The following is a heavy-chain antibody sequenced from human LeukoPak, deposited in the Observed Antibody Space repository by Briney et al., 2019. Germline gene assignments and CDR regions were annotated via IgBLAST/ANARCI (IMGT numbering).Heavy chain of an antibody. D-gene: IGHD4-23*01. Sequence: GGSLRLSCAASGFTFSSYAMSWVRQAPGKGLEWVSAISGSGGSTYYADSVKGRFTISRDNSKNTLYLQMNSLRAEDTAVYYCANCFHDCGGNTAFDYWGQGTLVTVSS. J-gene: IGHJ4*02. CDR1: GFTFSSYA. CDR2: ISGSGGST. V-gene: IGHV3-23*01. CDR3: ANCFHDCGGNTAFDY.